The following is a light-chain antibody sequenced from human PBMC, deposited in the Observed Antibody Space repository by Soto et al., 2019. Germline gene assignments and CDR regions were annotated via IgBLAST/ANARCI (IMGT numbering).Light chain of an antibody. CDR3: QQYNDWPPIT. J-gene: IGKJ5*01. CDR2: YAC. CDR1: QSVSNN. V-gene: IGKV3-15*01. Sequence: EIMMTQSPATLSVSPGESATLSCRASQSVSNNLAWYQHKPGQVPRLLIYYACTRATGIPARFSGSGSGTDFTLTISSLQSEDFALYYCQQYNDWPPITFGQGTRLEIK.